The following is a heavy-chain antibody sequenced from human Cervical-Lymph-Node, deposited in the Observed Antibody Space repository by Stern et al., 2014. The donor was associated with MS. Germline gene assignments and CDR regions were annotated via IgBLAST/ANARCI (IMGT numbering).Heavy chain of an antibody. CDR2: INTRTGSP. J-gene: IGHJ4*02. V-gene: IGHV7-4-1*02. CDR1: GYMFTRYA. CDR3: ARPITGADHAFDY. D-gene: IGHD6-13*01. Sequence: QDQLVQSGSEMKMPGASVKVSCRASGYMFTRYALNWVRQAPGQGLEWMGWINTRTGSPTYAQGFTGRFVFSLDTSISTAYLQINSLKSEDTAVYYCARPITGADHAFDYWGQGSLVTVSS.